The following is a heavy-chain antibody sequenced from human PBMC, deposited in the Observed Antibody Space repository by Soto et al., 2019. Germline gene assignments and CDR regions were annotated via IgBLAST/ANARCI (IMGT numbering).Heavy chain of an antibody. D-gene: IGHD5-18*01. CDR2: IYYSGTT. V-gene: IGHV4-39*01. Sequence: SETLSLTCTVSGGSVSSRAHYWGWIRQTPGKGLEWIGNIYYSGTTSYNPSLKSRVTISVDTSKNQFSLKLTSVTAADTAVYYCARQDPLSGYGYGLGGYYFDYWSQGTLVTVSS. CDR1: GGSVSSRAHY. J-gene: IGHJ4*02. CDR3: ARQDPLSGYGYGLGGYYFDY.